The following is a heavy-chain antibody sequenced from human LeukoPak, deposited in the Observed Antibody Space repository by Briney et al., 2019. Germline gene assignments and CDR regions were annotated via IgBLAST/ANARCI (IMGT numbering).Heavy chain of an antibody. CDR3: ARVVGIAVVPGASEDNYFDP. CDR2: INQSDDT. CDR1: GGSFSNYF. Sequence: SETLSLTCGVYGGSFSNYFWAWIRQSPAKGLEWVGEINQSDDTDYNPSLKSRANISIDTSRSQFSLTLSSVTAADTAIYYCARVVGIAVVPGASEDNYFDPWGQGTQVTVSS. D-gene: IGHD2-21*01. V-gene: IGHV4-34*01. J-gene: IGHJ5*02.